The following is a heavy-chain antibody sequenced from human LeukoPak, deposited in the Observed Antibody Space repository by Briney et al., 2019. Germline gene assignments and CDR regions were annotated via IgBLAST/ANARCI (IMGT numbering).Heavy chain of an antibody. J-gene: IGHJ4*02. CDR3: ARGGYYSGTSGYYYAY. V-gene: IGHV4-59*01. CDR2: IHYSGST. D-gene: IGHD3-22*01. CDR1: SASITSYY. Sequence: SETLSLTCTVSSASITSYYWSWIRQPPGRGLEWIGYIHYSGSTNYNPSLKSRVTISMDTSKNQFSLKLTSVSAADRAVYYCARGGYYSGTSGYYYAYWGQGTLVTVSS.